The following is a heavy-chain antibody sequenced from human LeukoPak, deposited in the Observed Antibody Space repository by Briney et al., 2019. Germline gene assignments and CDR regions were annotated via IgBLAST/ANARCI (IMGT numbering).Heavy chain of an antibody. Sequence: ASVKVSCKASGYTFTSYAMHWVRQAAGQRLERMGWINAGNGNATYTQKFQDRVTFTRDTSASTAYMDLSSLRSEDTAVYYCARVSSGWHGYLDYWGQGTPVTVSS. J-gene: IGHJ4*02. CDR3: ARVSSGWHGYLDY. CDR2: INAGNGNA. V-gene: IGHV1-3*01. CDR1: GYTFTSYA. D-gene: IGHD6-25*01.